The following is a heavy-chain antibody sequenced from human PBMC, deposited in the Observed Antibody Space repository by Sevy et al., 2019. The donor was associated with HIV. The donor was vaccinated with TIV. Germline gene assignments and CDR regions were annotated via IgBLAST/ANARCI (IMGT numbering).Heavy chain of an antibody. Sequence: GGSLRLSCAASGFTFAANGMSWVRQAPGKGLEWVSGINWNGGSTGYADSVKGRFTISRDNAKNSLYLQMNNLRAEDTALYHCATSYSSNLHRFDYWGQGTLVTVSS. CDR3: ATSYSSNLHRFDY. J-gene: IGHJ4*02. D-gene: IGHD6-13*01. CDR1: GFTFAANG. V-gene: IGHV3-20*01. CDR2: INWNGGST.